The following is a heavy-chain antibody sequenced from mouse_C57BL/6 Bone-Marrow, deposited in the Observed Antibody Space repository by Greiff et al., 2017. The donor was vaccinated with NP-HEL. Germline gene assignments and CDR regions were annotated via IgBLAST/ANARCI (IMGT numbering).Heavy chain of an antibody. CDR3: ARLGGYFDY. J-gene: IGHJ2*01. D-gene: IGHD3-3*01. V-gene: IGHV5-12*01. Sequence: EVKLVESGGGLVQPGGSLKLSCAASGFTFSDYYMYWVRQTPEKRLEWVAYLSNGGGSTYYPDTVKGRFTISRDNAKNTLYLQMSRLKSEDTAMYYCARLGGYFDYWGQGTTLTVSS. CDR2: LSNGGGST. CDR1: GFTFSDYY.